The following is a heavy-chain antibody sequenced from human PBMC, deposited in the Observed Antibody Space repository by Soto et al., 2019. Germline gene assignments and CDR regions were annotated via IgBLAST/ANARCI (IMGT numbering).Heavy chain of an antibody. V-gene: IGHV4-39*02. CDR2: IYYSGST. CDR3: ARDFRSGWPYYFDY. J-gene: IGHJ4*02. D-gene: IGHD6-19*01. Sequence: SETLSLTCTVSGGSISSSSYYWGWIRQPPGKGLEWIGSIYYSGSTYYNPSLKSRVTISVDTSKNQFSLKLSSVTAADTAVYYCARDFRSGWPYYFDYWGQGTLVTVSS. CDR1: GGSISSSSYY.